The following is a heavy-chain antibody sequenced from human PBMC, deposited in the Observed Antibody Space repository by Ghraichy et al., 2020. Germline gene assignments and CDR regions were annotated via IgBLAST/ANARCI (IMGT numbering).Heavy chain of an antibody. D-gene: IGHD3-22*01. CDR2: ISGGGDST. J-gene: IGHJ3*02. CDR3: VKPEGGVVVVMTTAAFDI. CDR1: GFTFTSYA. V-gene: IGHV3-64D*06. Sequence: GGSLRLSCSASGFTFTSYAMHWVRQAPGKGLEYVSAISGGGDSTYYADSVKGRFTISRDNFKNTLYLQMRRLRAEDTAVYYCVKPEGGVVVVMTTAAFDIRGQGTVVTVYS.